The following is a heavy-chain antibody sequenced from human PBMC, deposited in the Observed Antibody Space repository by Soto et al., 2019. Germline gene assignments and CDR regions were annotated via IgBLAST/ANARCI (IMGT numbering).Heavy chain of an antibody. CDR1: GYTFTSYG. CDR2: ISANNGNT. Sequence: QVQLVQSGAEVKKPGASVKVSCTASGYTFTSYGISWVRQAPGQGLEWMGWISANNGNTNYAKKLQGRVTMTTDTATSTGYMDLRSLRSDDTAVYYCARDRGSYALDYWGQGTLVTVSS. J-gene: IGHJ4*02. D-gene: IGHD1-26*01. V-gene: IGHV1-18*04. CDR3: ARDRGSYALDY.